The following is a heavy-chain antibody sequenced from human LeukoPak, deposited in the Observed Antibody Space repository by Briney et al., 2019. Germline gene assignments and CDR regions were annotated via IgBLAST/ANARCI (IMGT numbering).Heavy chain of an antibody. V-gene: IGHV3-23*01. CDR3: AKLSTMTTYGYFDY. D-gene: IGHD4-17*01. J-gene: IGHJ4*02. CDR2: ISGSGGST. CDR1: GFTFSSYA. Sequence: GXSLRLSCAASGFTFSSYAMSWVRQAAGKGLEWVSAISGSGGSTYYADSVKGRFTISRDNSKNTLYLQMNSLRAEDTAVYYCAKLSTMTTYGYFDYWGQGTLVTVSS.